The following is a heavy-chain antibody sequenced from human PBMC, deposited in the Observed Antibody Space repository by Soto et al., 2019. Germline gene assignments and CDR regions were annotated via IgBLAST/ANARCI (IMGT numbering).Heavy chain of an antibody. Sequence: LRLSCAASGFTFSTFAMNWVRQAPGKGLEWVSGITGGSGFTFYADSVKGRFTISRDDSENTLFLQMSSLRAEDTAKYYCAKSGPTNYFDFWGQGTLVTVSS. CDR2: ITGGSGFT. V-gene: IGHV3-23*01. CDR1: GFTFSTFA. CDR3: AKSGPTNYFDF. D-gene: IGHD1-26*01. J-gene: IGHJ4*02.